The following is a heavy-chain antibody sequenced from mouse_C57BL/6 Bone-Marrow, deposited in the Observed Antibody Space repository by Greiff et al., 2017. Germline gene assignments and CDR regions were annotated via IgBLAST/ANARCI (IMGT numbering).Heavy chain of an antibody. J-gene: IGHJ2*01. Sequence: VQLQQSGAELVRPGTSVKMSCKASGYTFTNYWIGWAKQRPGHGLEWIGDIYPGGGYTNYNEKFKGKATLTADQSSSTSYMQVISLTSEVSAIYSCARGATATVVPYYFDYWGPGTTLTVSS. CDR3: ARGATATVVPYYFDY. CDR1: GYTFTNYW. CDR2: IYPGGGYT. V-gene: IGHV1-63*01. D-gene: IGHD1-1*01.